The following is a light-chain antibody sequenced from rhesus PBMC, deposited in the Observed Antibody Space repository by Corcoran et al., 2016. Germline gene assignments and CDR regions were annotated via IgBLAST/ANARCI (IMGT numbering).Light chain of an antibody. Sequence: DIQMTQSPSSLSASVGDTVTITCRASQSISSWLDWYQQKPGKTPKLLIYKASSLQSGGPSRFRGSGSGTDVHLPISSLQPEDFATYYCLQYSSSPWTFGQGTKVEIK. CDR3: LQYSSSPWT. V-gene: IGKV1-22*01. CDR2: KAS. CDR1: QSISSW. J-gene: IGKJ1*01.